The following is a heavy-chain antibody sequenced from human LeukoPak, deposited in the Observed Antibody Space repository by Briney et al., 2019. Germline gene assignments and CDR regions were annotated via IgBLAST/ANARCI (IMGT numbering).Heavy chain of an antibody. V-gene: IGHV3-23*01. D-gene: IGHD3-22*01. J-gene: IGHJ4*02. Sequence: PGGSLRLSCAASGFRSSDYVISWVRHAPEKGLERVSDISVSGGATYYADSVKGRFTISRDNSKNTLHLQMNSLRVEDTARYYCAKGYDVESCCKPGYFDSWGQGTQVTVSS. CDR2: ISVSGGAT. CDR3: AKGYDVESCCKPGYFDS. CDR1: GFRSSDYV.